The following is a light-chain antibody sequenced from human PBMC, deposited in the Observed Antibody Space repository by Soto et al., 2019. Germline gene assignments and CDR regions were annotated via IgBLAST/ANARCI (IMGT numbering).Light chain of an antibody. CDR1: QSISSW. Sequence: DIQMTQSPSTLSASVGDRVTITCRASQSISSWLAWYQQKPGKAPKLLIYSASTLQSGVPSRFSGSGSGTDFTLTISSLQPEDVATYYCQKYNSAPWTFGQGTKVDIK. CDR2: SAS. J-gene: IGKJ1*01. CDR3: QKYNSAPWT. V-gene: IGKV1-27*01.